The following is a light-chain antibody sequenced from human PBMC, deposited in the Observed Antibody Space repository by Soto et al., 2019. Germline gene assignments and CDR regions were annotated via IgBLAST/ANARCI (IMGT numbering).Light chain of an antibody. CDR2: DNV. J-gene: IGLJ2*01. CDR3: GTWDSSLSVVV. Sequence: QSVLTQPPSVSAAPGQKVTISCSGSSSNIGNYDVSWYQHLPGAAPKLLIHDNVNRPSGIPDRFSGSKSGTSATLGIVGLQTGDEADYYCGTWDSSLSVVVFGGGTKLTVL. CDR1: SSNIGNYD. V-gene: IGLV1-51*01.